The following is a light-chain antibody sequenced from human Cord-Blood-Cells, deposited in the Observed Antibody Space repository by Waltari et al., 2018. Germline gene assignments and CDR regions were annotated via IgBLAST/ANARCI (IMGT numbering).Light chain of an antibody. V-gene: IGLV2-23*02. CDR3: CSYAGSSTYV. Sequence: QSALTQPASVSGSPGQSITIPCPGTRRDVGSYNLVSWYQQHPGKAPKLMIYEVSKRPSGVSNRFSGSKSGNTASLTISGLQAEDEADYYCCSYAGSSTYVFGTGTKVTVL. CDR2: EVS. J-gene: IGLJ1*01. CDR1: RRDVGSYNL.